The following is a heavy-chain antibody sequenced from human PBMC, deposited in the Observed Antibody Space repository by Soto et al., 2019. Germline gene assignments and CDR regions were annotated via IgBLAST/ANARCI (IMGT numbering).Heavy chain of an antibody. CDR2: ISSSSSYI. CDR3: ARGFVDTAHAHLFDY. CDR1: GFTFSSYS. J-gene: IGHJ4*02. Sequence: GGSLRLACAASGFTFSSYSMNWVRQAPGKGLEWVSSISSSSSYIYYADSVKGRFTISRDNAKNSLYLQMNSLRAEDTAVYYCARGFVDTAHAHLFDYWGQGTLVTVSS. V-gene: IGHV3-21*01. D-gene: IGHD5-18*01.